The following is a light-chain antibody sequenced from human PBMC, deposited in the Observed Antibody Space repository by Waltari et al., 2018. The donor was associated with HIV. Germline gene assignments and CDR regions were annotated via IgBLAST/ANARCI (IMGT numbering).Light chain of an antibody. CDR3: SSFAGAGV. V-gene: IGLV2-8*01. CDR1: SSDVGPYDY. CDR2: EVN. J-gene: IGLJ2*01. Sequence: QSALTQPPSASGSPGQSVTISCTGTSSDVGPYDYVSWYQQHPDKAPRLIIYEVNKGPAGVPDRFSGSKSGNTASLTVSGLQAEDEADYYCSSFAGAGVFGGGTKLTVL.